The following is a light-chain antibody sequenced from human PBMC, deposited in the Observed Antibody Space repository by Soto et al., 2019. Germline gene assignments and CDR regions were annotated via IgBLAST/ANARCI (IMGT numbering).Light chain of an antibody. CDR3: GSWDNNLRACV. CDR1: GSNLGRNY. Sequence: QSVLTQPPSVSATPGQKVTISCSGSGSNLGRNYVSWYQQLPGTAPRLLIYDNVYRFSGIPDRFSASKSGTSATLGIAGLQTGDEGDYYCGSWDNNLRACVFGTGTKVTVL. J-gene: IGLJ1*01. V-gene: IGLV1-51*01. CDR2: DNV.